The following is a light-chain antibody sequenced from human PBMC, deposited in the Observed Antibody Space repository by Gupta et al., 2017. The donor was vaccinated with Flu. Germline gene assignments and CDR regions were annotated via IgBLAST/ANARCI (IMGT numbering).Light chain of an antibody. CDR2: WAS. CDR3: QQYYGTPCT. V-gene: IGKV4-1*01. J-gene: IGKJ2*02. CDR1: QSLLYTFNNKNY. Sequence: DIVMTQFQDSLPVFLGGRVTINCKSGQSLLYTFNNKNYLIWYQQKPGQPPKLLIHWASRRDSGVPDRFSGSGVGTDFTLTISSLQAEDVAVYYCQQYYGTPCTFGQGTKVEIK.